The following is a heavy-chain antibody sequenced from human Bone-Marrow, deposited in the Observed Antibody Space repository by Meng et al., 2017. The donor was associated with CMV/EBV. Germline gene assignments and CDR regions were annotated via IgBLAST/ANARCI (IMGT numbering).Heavy chain of an antibody. CDR3: ARVGCSSTSCSLDY. Sequence: QVQVVDAGGGLLKPGGALGTSCAASGFTFSDYYMSWIRQAPGKGLEWVSYISSSSSYTNYADSVKGRFTISRDNAKNSLYLQMNSLRAEDTAVYYCARVGCSSTSCSLDYWGQGTLVTVSS. V-gene: IGHV3-11*05. CDR2: ISSSSSYT. J-gene: IGHJ4*02. D-gene: IGHD2-2*01. CDR1: GFTFSDYY.